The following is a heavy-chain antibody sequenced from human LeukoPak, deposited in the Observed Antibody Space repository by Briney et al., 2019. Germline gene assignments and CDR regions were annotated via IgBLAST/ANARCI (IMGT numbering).Heavy chain of an antibody. CDR1: GYTFTSYG. V-gene: IGHV1-18*01. J-gene: IGHJ4*02. CDR3: VRESPYSSSSRYDY. Sequence: ASVKVSCKASGYTFTSYGISWVRQAPGQGLEWIGWISAYNGNTNYAQKLQGRVTMTTDTSTSTAYMELRSLRSDDTAVYYCVRESPYSSSSRYDYWGQGTLVTVSS. CDR2: ISAYNGNT. D-gene: IGHD6-6*01.